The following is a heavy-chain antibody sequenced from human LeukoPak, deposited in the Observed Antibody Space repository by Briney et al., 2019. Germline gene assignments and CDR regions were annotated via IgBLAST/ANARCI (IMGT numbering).Heavy chain of an antibody. CDR3: ARIDYRYNWFDP. D-gene: IGHD3-16*01. CDR1: GFTVSSNY. V-gene: IGHV3-53*01. CDR2: IYSGGST. J-gene: IGHJ5*02. Sequence: GGSLRLSCAASGFTVSSNYMSWVRQAPGKGLEWVSVIYSGGSTYYADSVKGRFTISRDNSKNTLYLQMNSLRAEDTAVYYCARIDYRYNWFDPWGQGTLVTVSS.